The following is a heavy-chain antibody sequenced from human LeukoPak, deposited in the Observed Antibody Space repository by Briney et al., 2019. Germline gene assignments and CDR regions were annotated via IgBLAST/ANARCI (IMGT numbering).Heavy chain of an antibody. D-gene: IGHD6-19*01. Sequence: GESLRLSCGASGFTFSSCAMSWVRQAPGKGLEWVSAISDVGDHSHYIDSVKGRFTISRDNSKNTLFLQMNYLRVEDTAVYYCAKSSRYGTGWYGRIDYWGQGTLATVSS. J-gene: IGHJ4*02. CDR3: AKSSRYGTGWYGRIDY. V-gene: IGHV3-23*01. CDR1: GFTFSSCA. CDR2: ISDVGDHS.